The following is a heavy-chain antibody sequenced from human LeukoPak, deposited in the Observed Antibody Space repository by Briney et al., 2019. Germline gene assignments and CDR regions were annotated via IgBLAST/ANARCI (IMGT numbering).Heavy chain of an antibody. J-gene: IGHJ4*02. V-gene: IGHV3-48*01. CDR3: VRDDDRPDNGLDY. CDR1: GFTFSSYS. Sequence: GGSLRLSCAASGFTFSSYSMNWVRQAPGKGLEWVSYISSSSSTIYYADSVKGRFTISRDNAKNSLYLQMNSLRAEDTAVYYCVRDDDRPDNGLDYWGQGTLVTVSS. CDR2: ISSSSSTI. D-gene: IGHD3-22*01.